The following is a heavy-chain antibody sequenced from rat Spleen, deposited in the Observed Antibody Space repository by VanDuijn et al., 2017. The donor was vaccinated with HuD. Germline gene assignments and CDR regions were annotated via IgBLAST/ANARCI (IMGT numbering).Heavy chain of an antibody. J-gene: IGHJ2*01. CDR3: ARHGTTGFDY. D-gene: IGHD1-11*01. Sequence: EVQLAESGGGLVQPGRSMKLSCAASGLSFSNYAMAWVRQAPTKGLEWVASIRYDGSSTYYRDSVKGRFTISRDNAKSTLYLQIDSLRSEDTATYYCARHGTTGFDYWGQGVMVTVSS. V-gene: IGHV5-29*01. CDR1: GLSFSNYA. CDR2: IRYDGSST.